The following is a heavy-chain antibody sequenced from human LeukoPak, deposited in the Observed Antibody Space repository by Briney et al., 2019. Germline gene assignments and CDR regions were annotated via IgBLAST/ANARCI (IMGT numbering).Heavy chain of an antibody. CDR1: AGTFSSYA. V-gene: IGHV1-69*05. CDR3: ARSTTVPFFDY. J-gene: IGHJ4*02. D-gene: IGHD4-17*01. CDR2: IIPIFGTA. Sequence: SVKVSCKASAGTFSSYAISWVRQAPGQGLEWIGGIIPIFGTANYAQKFQGKVTITTDESTSTAYMELSSLRSEDTAVYYCARSTTVPFFDYWGQGTLVTVSS.